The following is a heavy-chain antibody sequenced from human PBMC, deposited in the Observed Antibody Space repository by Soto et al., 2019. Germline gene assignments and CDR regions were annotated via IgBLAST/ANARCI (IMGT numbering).Heavy chain of an antibody. V-gene: IGHV6-1*01. D-gene: IGHD4-17*01. J-gene: IGHJ4*02. Sequence: SQTLSLTCAISGDSVSTNAAAWNWIRLSPSRGLEWLGRTYYRSKWSNEYAVSVESRITINPDTSKNQFSLQLDSVTPEDTAVYYCARDSPGYGDYVLFDYWGQGTRVTVSS. CDR2: TYYRSKWSN. CDR1: GDSVSTNAAA. CDR3: ARDSPGYGDYVLFDY.